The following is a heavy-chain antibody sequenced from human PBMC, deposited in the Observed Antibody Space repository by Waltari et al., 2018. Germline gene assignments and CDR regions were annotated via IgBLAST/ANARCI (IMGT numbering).Heavy chain of an antibody. CDR1: GYTFTNFG. V-gene: IGHV1-18*01. CDR2: ISTYNGNA. D-gene: IGHD3-22*01. CDR3: ARGGGPRTVVALTFDL. J-gene: IGHJ4*02. Sequence: QVQLVQSGAEVKKPGASVKVSCKASGYTFTNFGINWVRQAPGQGLEWMGWISTYNGNADYDQKLQGRVTMTTDTSTKTAFLELRSLRSDDAAVYYCARGGGPRTVVALTFDLWGQGTLVTVSS.